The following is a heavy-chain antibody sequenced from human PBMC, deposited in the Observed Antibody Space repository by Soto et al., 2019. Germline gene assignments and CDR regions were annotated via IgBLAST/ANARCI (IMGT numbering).Heavy chain of an antibody. J-gene: IGHJ4*02. D-gene: IGHD3-22*01. V-gene: IGHV1-69*02. CDR3: ARDYYDGSGYFRY. Sequence: QVQLVQSGAEVKKPGSSVKVSCKASGGTFSSYTISWVRQAPGQGLEWRGRIIPILGIANYAQKFQGRVTSTTDKSAITAHMELSSLRSEDSAVYYCARDYYDGSGYFRYWGQGTLVTVSS. CDR2: IIPILGIA. CDR1: GGTFSSYT.